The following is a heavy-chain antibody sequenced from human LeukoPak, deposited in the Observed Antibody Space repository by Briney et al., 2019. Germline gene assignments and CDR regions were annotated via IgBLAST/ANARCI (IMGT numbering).Heavy chain of an antibody. D-gene: IGHD5-18*01. V-gene: IGHV4-39*01. CDR1: GGSISSSSYY. Sequence: SETLSLTCTVSGGSISSSSYYWGWIRQPPGKGLEWIGSIYYSGSTYYNPSLKSRVTISVDTSKNQFSLKLSSVTAADTAVYYCAKQYSYGNFDYWGQGTLVTVSS. J-gene: IGHJ4*02. CDR2: IYYSGST. CDR3: AKQYSYGNFDY.